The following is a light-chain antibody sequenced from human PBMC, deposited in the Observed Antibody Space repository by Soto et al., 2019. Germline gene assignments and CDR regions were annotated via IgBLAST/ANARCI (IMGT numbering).Light chain of an antibody. CDR2: DVS. Sequence: DIQMTQSPSTLSASVGDRVTITCRASQSIGTWLAWYQQKPGKAPKLLIHDVSSLDSGVPSRFTGSGSGTDFTLTVSSLQPDDSATYYCQQCNTVCTFGQGTKVEIK. V-gene: IGKV1-5*01. CDR3: QQCNTVCT. CDR1: QSIGTW. J-gene: IGKJ1*01.